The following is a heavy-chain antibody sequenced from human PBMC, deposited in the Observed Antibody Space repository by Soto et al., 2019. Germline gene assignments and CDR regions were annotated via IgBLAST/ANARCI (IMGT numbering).Heavy chain of an antibody. J-gene: IGHJ4*02. V-gene: IGHV4-30-2*01. CDR3: ARNLLGNLDY. Sequence: QLQLQESGSRLVKPSQTLSLIFDVSGGSIGSGGHSWSWIRQPPGKGLEWIGYIYHRGSNNYLPSLKTRVTISIVRFKNEFSLQLNSVTAADTALYYFARNLLGNLDYWGQGTLVTVSS. D-gene: IGHD1-26*01. CDR2: IYHRGSN. CDR1: GGSIGSGGHS.